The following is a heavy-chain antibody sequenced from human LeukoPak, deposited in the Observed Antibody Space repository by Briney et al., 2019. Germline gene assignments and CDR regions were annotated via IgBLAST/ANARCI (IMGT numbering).Heavy chain of an antibody. Sequence: TGGSLRLSCLASKFTFNNYAMTWVRQAPGKGLEWVSSISGSGDNMDYADSVKGRFTISRDNSKSTLYIQMNSLRAEDTAVYYCARAKPKNMVRGLIMRRESRYYFDYWGQGTLVTVSS. CDR1: KFTFNNYA. D-gene: IGHD3-10*01. CDR2: ISGSGDNM. J-gene: IGHJ4*02. CDR3: ARAKPKNMVRGLIMRRESRYYFDY. V-gene: IGHV3-23*01.